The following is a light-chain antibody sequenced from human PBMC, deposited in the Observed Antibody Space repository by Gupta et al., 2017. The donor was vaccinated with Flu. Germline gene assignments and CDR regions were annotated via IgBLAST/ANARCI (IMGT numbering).Light chain of an antibody. J-gene: IGKJ1*01. CDR1: QTINKH. CDR3: QQTYTSPPT. Sequence: SMTVSVGDRVTISCQTSQTINKHLNWYQQKPRKAPPLLIYATTGLQSGVPSRFRGGGSGTDFTLDIDSMQPEDFAIYWCQQTYTSPPTFGQGTRV. CDR2: ATT. V-gene: IGKV1-39*01.